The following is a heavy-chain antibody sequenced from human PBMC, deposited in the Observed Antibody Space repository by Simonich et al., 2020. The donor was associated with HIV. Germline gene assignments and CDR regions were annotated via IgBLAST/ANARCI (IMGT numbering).Heavy chain of an antibody. CDR3: ARHLYLGSGSYYPYYYYYYMDV. V-gene: IGHV4-39*01. D-gene: IGHD3-10*01. CDR1: GGSISSSSYY. CDR2: ISYSGSP. Sequence: QLQLQESGPGLVKPSETLSLTCTVSGGSISSSSYYWGWIRQPPGKGLGWNGSISYSGSPYYNPSLKSRVTISVDTSKNQFSLKLSSGTAADTAVYYCARHLYLGSGSYYPYYYYYYMDVWGKGTTVTVSS. J-gene: IGHJ6*03.